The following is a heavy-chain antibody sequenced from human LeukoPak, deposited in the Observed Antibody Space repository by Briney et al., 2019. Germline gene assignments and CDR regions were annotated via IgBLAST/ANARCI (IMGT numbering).Heavy chain of an antibody. CDR1: GFTFSSYA. CDR3: AKDRTDEYCYDSSGYEY. V-gene: IGHV3-23*01. Sequence: GGSLRLSCAASGFTFSSYAMSWVRQAPGKGLEWVSAISGSGGSTYYADSVKGRFTISRDNSKNTLYLQMNSLRAEDTAVYYCAKDRTDEYCYDSSGYEYWGQGTLVTVSS. J-gene: IGHJ4*02. CDR2: ISGSGGST. D-gene: IGHD3-22*01.